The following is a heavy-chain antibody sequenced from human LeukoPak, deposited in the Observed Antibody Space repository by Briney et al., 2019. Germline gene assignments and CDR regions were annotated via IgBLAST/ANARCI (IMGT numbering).Heavy chain of an antibody. CDR1: GFTFSSYS. Sequence: PGGSLRLSCAASGFTFSSYSMNWVRQAPGKGLEWVSSISSSSSYIYYADSVKGRFTISRDNAKNSLYLQMNSLRAEDTAVYYCARDQRKGYLIARYYYYMDVWGKGTTVTVSS. V-gene: IGHV3-21*04. CDR3: ARDQRKGYLIARYYYYMDV. D-gene: IGHD5-18*01. J-gene: IGHJ6*03. CDR2: ISSSSSYI.